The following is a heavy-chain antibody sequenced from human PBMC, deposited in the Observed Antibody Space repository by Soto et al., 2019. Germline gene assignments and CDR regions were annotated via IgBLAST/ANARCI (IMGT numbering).Heavy chain of an antibody. CDR1: GGTFGSYA. V-gene: IGHV1-69*01. Sequence: QVQLVQSGAEVKKPGSSVKVSCKASGGTFGSYAISWVRQAPGQGPEWMGGIIPITGTANYAQKLQGRVTITADESTVTASMQLSSLRSEDTAVYYCARSQGSSTSLEIYYYYYYGMDVWGQGTTVTVSS. CDR2: IIPITGTA. D-gene: IGHD2-2*01. J-gene: IGHJ6*02. CDR3: ARSQGSSTSLEIYYYYYYGMDV.